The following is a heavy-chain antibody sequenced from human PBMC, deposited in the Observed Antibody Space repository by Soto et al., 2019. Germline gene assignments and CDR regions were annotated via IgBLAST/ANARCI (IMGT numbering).Heavy chain of an antibody. CDR1: GYTFTSYG. CDR2: ISAYNGNT. V-gene: IGHV1-18*04. D-gene: IGHD3-10*01. CDR3: ARGWLGESHDAFDI. J-gene: IGHJ3*02. Sequence: GASVKVSCKASGYTFTSYGISWARQAPGQGLEWMGWISAYNGNTNYAQKLQGRVTMTTDTSTSTAYMELRSLRSDDTAVYYCARGWLGESHDAFDIWGQGTMVTVSS.